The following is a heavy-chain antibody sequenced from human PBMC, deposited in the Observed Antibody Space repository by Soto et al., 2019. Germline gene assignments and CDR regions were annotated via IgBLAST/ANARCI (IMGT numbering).Heavy chain of an antibody. CDR3: ATGDTSSDTAMASYSYYYYGMDV. CDR2: IYYSGST. CDR1: GGSISSSSYY. Sequence: QLQLQESGPGLVKPSETLSLTCTVSGGSISSSSYYWGWIRQPPGKGLEWIGSIYYSGSTYYNPSLKSRVTISVDTSKNQFSLKLSSVTAADTAVYYCATGDTSSDTAMASYSYYYYGMDVWGQGTTVTVSS. J-gene: IGHJ6*02. V-gene: IGHV4-39*01. D-gene: IGHD5-18*01.